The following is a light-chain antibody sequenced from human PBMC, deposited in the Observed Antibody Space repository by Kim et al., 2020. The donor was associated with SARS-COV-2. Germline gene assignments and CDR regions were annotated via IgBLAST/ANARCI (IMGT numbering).Light chain of an antibody. CDR3: QQSSVSPFN. CDR2: AAS. Sequence: DIQMTQSPSSLSASVGDRITITCRASQSIGSYLNWYQHKPGKAPKLLISAASSLQSGVPSRFDGSGSGTESTLTISSLQPIDSATYYCQQSSVSPFNFGQGTKLKI. CDR1: QSIGSY. J-gene: IGKJ2*01. V-gene: IGKV1-39*01.